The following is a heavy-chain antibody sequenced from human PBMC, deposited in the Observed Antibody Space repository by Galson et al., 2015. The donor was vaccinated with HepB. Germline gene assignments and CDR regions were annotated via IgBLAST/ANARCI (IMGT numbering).Heavy chain of an antibody. CDR2: ISGSGGST. D-gene: IGHD3-22*01. J-gene: IGHJ3*02. V-gene: IGHV3-23*01. Sequence: SLRLSCAASGFTFSSYAMSWVRQAPGKGLEWVSAISGSGGSTYYADSVKGRFTISRDNSKNTLYLQMNSLRAEDTAVYYCAKDQYYYDSSGYLLGDAFDIWGQGTMVTVSS. CDR3: AKDQYYYDSSGYLLGDAFDI. CDR1: GFTFSSYA.